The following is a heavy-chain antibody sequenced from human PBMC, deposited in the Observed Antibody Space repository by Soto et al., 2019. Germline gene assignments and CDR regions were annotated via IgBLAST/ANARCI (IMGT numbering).Heavy chain of an antibody. CDR3: TTDEVGMED. CDR2: IKNKTDGGTT. D-gene: IGHD2-21*01. V-gene: IGHV3-15*01. Sequence: LSLTCAASGFTFSNAWMSWVRQAPGKGLEWVGRIKNKTDGGTTDYAAPVKGRFTISRDDSKNTLYLQMNSLKTEDTAVYYCTTDEVGMEDWGQGTLVTVSS. J-gene: IGHJ4*02. CDR1: GFTFSNAW.